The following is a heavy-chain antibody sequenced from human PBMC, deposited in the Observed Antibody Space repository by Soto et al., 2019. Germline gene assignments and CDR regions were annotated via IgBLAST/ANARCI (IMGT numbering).Heavy chain of an antibody. Sequence: PSETLSLTCTVSGGSISSGGYYWTWIRQHPGKGLEWIGYNYYSGITYYNPSLKSRVTISLDTSKNQLYLKLSSVTAADTAVYFCARGSSIAGFYYGMEVWGQGTTVTVSS. J-gene: IGHJ6*02. CDR3: ARGSSIAGFYYGMEV. CDR2: NYYSGIT. CDR1: GGSISSGGYY. V-gene: IGHV4-31*03. D-gene: IGHD6-6*01.